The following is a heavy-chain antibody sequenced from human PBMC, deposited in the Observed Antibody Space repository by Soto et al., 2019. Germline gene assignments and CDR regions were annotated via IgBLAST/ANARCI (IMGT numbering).Heavy chain of an antibody. D-gene: IGHD5-18*01. CDR1: GGTFSSYA. Sequence: SVKVSCKASGGTFSSYAISWVRQAPGQGLEWMGGIIPIFGTANYAQKFQGRVTITADESTSTAYMELSSLRSEDTAVYYCAREWDTAMVREWYFDYWGQGTLVTVSS. J-gene: IGHJ4*02. CDR2: IIPIFGTA. CDR3: AREWDTAMVREWYFDY. V-gene: IGHV1-69*13.